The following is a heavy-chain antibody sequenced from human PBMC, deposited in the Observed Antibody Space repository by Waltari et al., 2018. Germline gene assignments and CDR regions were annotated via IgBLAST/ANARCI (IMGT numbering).Heavy chain of an antibody. Sequence: QVQLQQWGAGLLKPSETLSLTCAVYGGSFSGYYWSWIRQPPGKGLEWIGEINHSGSTNYNPALKSRVTISVDTSKNQFSLKLSSVTAADTAVYYCARCYITMVQGVIPSLCWYFDLWGRGTLVTVSS. D-gene: IGHD3-10*01. CDR1: GGSFSGYY. CDR3: ARCYITMVQGVIPSLCWYFDL. V-gene: IGHV4-34*01. CDR2: INHSGST. J-gene: IGHJ2*01.